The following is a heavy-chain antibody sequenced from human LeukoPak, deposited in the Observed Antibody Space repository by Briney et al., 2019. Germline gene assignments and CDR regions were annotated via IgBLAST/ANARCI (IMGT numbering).Heavy chain of an antibody. CDR1: GFTVSSNY. CDR3: ASQSPPVLPFDI. J-gene: IGHJ3*02. V-gene: IGHV3-66*04. Sequence: GGSLRLSCAASGFTVSSNYISWVRQAPGKGLERVSVIYSAGTTYYADSVKGRFTISRDNSKNTLYLQMNTLRVEDTAVYYCASQSPPVLPFDIWGQGTMVTVSS. CDR2: IYSAGTT.